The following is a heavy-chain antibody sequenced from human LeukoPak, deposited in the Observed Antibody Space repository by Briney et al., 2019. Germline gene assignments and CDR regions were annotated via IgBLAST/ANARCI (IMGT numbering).Heavy chain of an antibody. CDR2: IIPIFGTA. J-gene: IGHJ6*04. CDR1: GGTFSSYA. V-gene: IGHV1-69*01. CDR3: ASPTRPTMVRGVTPMWYYYYGMDV. Sequence: SVKVSCKASGGTFSSYAISWVRQAPGQGREWMGGIIPIFGTANYAQKFQGRVTITSDESTSTTYMELSSLRSEDTAVYYCASPTRPTMVRGVTPMWYYYYGMDVWGKGTTVTVSS. D-gene: IGHD3-10*01.